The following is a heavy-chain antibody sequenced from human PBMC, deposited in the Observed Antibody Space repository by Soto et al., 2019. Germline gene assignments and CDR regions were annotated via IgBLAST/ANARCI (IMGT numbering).Heavy chain of an antibody. CDR2: IKSKTDGGTP. V-gene: IGHV3-15*07. CDR3: TTDSYSSIIVVRFDY. CDR1: GFTFSNAL. Sequence: PGGSLILSCAAPGFTFSNALVNWVRQAPGKGREWVGRIKSKTDGGTPDYAAPVKGRFAISRDDSKNMVYLQMNSLKTEDTGIYYCTTDSYSSIIVVRFDYWGHGTLVTVSS. D-gene: IGHD3-22*01. J-gene: IGHJ4*01.